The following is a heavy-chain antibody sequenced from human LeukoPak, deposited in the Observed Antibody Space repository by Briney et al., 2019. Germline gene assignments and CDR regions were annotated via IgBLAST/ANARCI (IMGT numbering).Heavy chain of an antibody. CDR1: GVSIRISSYY. CDR2: IYYSGTT. V-gene: IGHV4-39*07. Sequence: SETLSLTCTVSGVSIRISSYYWGWIRQPPGKGLEWIGSIYYSGTTYYNPSLKSRVTMSVDTSKNQFSLNVSSLTAADTAVFYCARVRSSGAGVRYYMDVWGKGTTVTVSS. J-gene: IGHJ6*03. D-gene: IGHD3-22*01. CDR3: ARVRSSGAGVRYYMDV.